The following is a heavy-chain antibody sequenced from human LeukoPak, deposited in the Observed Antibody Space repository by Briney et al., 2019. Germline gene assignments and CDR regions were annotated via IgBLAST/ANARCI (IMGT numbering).Heavy chain of an antibody. V-gene: IGHV3-43*02. J-gene: IGHJ4*02. D-gene: IGHD2-8*02. CDR1: GFIFDDYA. CDR2: ISGDGVST. Sequence: PGGSLRLSCAASGFIFDDYAMHWVRQAPGKGLQWVSFISGDGVSTSYADSVKGRFTISRDNSKDSLYLQMNSLRTEDTALYFCTKDPYGTGGDYWGQGTLVTVSS. CDR3: TKDPYGTGGDY.